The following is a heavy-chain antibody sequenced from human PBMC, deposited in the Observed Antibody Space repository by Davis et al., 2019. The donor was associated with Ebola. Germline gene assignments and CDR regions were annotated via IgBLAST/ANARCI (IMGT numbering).Heavy chain of an antibody. D-gene: IGHD3-16*01. CDR1: GFTFSSYA. CDR2: ISGSGGST. V-gene: IGHV3-23*01. J-gene: IGHJ6*02. Sequence: GESLKISCAASGFTFSSYAMGWVRQAPGKGLEWVSAISGSGGSTYYADSVKGRFTISRDNSKNILFLQMNSLRAEDTAVFYCARAHLDPNYDYAWGSPTTYGMDVWGQGTAVTVS. CDR3: ARAHLDPNYDYAWGSPTTYGMDV.